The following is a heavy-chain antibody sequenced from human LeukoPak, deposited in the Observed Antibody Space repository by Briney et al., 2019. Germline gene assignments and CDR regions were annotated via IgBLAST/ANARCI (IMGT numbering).Heavy chain of an antibody. D-gene: IGHD6-19*01. Sequence: TGGSLRLSCEASGFRFRNHWMTWVRQAPGKGLAWVANIIEDGNLKYYVDSVKGRFTISRDNTKNSLYLQMKSLRADDTAVYYCARVGKNGWDFDHWGQGTLVTVSS. CDR1: GFRFRNHW. CDR2: IIEDGNLK. CDR3: ARVGKNGWDFDH. V-gene: IGHV3-7*01. J-gene: IGHJ4*02.